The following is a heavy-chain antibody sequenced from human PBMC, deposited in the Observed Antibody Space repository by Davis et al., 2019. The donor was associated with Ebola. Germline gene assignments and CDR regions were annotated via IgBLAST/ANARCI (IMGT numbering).Heavy chain of an antibody. D-gene: IGHD4-17*01. CDR3: TTTYGDYGNDY. CDR1: GFTFSSYG. J-gene: IGHJ4*02. V-gene: IGHV3-73*01. CDR2: IRSKANSYAT. Sequence: GGSLRLSCAASGFTFSSYGMHWVRQAPGKGLEWVGRIRSKANSYATAYAASVKGRFTISRDDSKNTAYLQMNSLKTEDTAVYYCTTTYGDYGNDYWGQGTLVTVSS.